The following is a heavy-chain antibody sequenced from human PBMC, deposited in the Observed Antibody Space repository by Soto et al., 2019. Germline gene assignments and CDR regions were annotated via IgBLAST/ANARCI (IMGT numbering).Heavy chain of an antibody. V-gene: IGHV4-30-4*02. CDR3: TRVVTIFGVLRNWFDP. CDR1: GGSISSGDYY. D-gene: IGHD3-3*01. CDR2: IYYSGST. Sequence: SETLSLTCTVSGGSISSGDYYWSWIRQPPGKGLEWIGYIYYSGSTYYNPSLKSRVTISVDTSKNQFSLKLNSVTAADTAVYYCTRVVTIFGVLRNWFDPWGQGTLVTVSS. J-gene: IGHJ5*02.